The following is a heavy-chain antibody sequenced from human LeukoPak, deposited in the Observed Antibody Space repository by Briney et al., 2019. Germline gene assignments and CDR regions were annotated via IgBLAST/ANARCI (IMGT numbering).Heavy chain of an antibody. CDR3: ARAGSNYGYFDL. J-gene: IGHJ2*01. Sequence: PSETLSLTCAVSGGSISGSNWWSWVRQPPGKGLEWIGEIYHRGNTNYNPSLKSRVTISVDKSKNQFSLKLSSVTAADTAVYYCARAGSNYGYFDLWGRGTLVTVSS. CDR1: GGSISGSNW. V-gene: IGHV4-4*02. CDR2: IYHRGNT. D-gene: IGHD3-16*01.